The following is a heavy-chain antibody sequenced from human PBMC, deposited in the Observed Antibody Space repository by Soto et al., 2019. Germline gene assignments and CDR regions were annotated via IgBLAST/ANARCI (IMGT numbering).Heavy chain of an antibody. Sequence: EVQLVESGGGLVQRGGSLRLSCAASGFTFSSYDMHWVRQAAGKGLEWVSAIGTAGDPYYTDSAKGRFTISRENAQNSFFLQMNSLLAGDTAVYYCARGSFGAGSFRAYMDVWGRGTTVTVSS. CDR1: GFTFSSYD. CDR2: IGTAGDP. CDR3: ARGSFGAGSFRAYMDV. J-gene: IGHJ6*03. V-gene: IGHV3-13*05. D-gene: IGHD3-10*01.